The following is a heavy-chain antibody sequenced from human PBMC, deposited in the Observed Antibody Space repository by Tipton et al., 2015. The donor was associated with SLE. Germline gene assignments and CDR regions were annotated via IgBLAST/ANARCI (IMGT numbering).Heavy chain of an antibody. CDR3: ARAMDITGWGAVAGPPFH. V-gene: IGHV4-39*07. D-gene: IGHD6-19*01. J-gene: IGHJ4*02. CDR2: INHSGST. CDR1: GGSISSSTYY. Sequence: TLSLTCTVSGGSISSSTYYWSWIRQPPGKGLEGIGEINHSGSTNYNPSLKSRVTISVDTSKNQFSLKLSSVTAADTAVYFCARAMDITGWGAVAGPPFHWGQGTLVTVSS.